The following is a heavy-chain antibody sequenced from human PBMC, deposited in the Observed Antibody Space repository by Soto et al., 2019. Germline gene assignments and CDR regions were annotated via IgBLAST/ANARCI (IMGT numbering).Heavy chain of an antibody. CDR2: INAGNGNT. Sequence: ASVKVSCKXSAYTFTSYAMHWVRQAPGHRLEWMGWINAGNGNTKYSQKFQGRVTITRDTSASTAYMELSSLRSEDTAVYYCARGPRITIFGVVGDYYGMDVWGQGTTVTVSS. D-gene: IGHD3-3*01. CDR1: AYTFTSYA. V-gene: IGHV1-3*01. CDR3: ARGPRITIFGVVGDYYGMDV. J-gene: IGHJ6*02.